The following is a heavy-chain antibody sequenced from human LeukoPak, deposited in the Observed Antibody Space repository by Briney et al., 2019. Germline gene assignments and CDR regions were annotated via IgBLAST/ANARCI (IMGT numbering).Heavy chain of an antibody. Sequence: ASVKLSCKSSGYSFTSCGISWVRLAPGQGLEWMGWISAYNGNTNYAQKLQGRVTMTTDTSTSTAYMELRSLRSDDTAVYYCARVPTRGYSYGLYYFDYWGQGTLVTVSS. CDR1: GYSFTSCG. D-gene: IGHD5-18*01. V-gene: IGHV1-18*01. CDR3: ARVPTRGYSYGLYYFDY. CDR2: ISAYNGNT. J-gene: IGHJ4*02.